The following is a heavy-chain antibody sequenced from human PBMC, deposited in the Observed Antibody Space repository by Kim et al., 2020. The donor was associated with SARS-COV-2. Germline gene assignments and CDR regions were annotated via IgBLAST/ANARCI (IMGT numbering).Heavy chain of an antibody. Sequence: SQTLSLTCAISGDNVSSYNAAWNWIRQSPSRGLEWLGRTFYRSNWSHNYAVSMKGRITISPDTSKNQFSPQLNSVTPEDSAVYYCTRGTYANGFDSWGQGTLVTVSS. D-gene: IGHD2-8*01. J-gene: IGHJ4*02. CDR3: TRGTYANGFDS. V-gene: IGHV6-1*01. CDR2: TFYRSNWSH. CDR1: GDNVSSYNAA.